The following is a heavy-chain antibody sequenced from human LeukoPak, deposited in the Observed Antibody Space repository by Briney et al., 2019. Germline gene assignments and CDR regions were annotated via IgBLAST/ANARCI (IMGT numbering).Heavy chain of an antibody. V-gene: IGHV1-2*02. CDR2: INPNSGGT. CDR1: GYTFTGYY. CDR3: ARYGDTAMATHQIDY. J-gene: IGHJ4*02. D-gene: IGHD5-18*01. Sequence: GASVKVSCKASGYTFTGYYMHWVRQAPGQGLGWMGWINPNSGGTNYAQKFQGRVTMTRDTSISTAYMELSRLRSDDTAVYYCARYGDTAMATHQIDYWGQGTLVTVSS.